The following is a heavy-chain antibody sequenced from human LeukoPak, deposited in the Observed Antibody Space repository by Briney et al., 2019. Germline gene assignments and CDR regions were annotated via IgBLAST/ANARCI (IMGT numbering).Heavy chain of an antibody. J-gene: IGHJ4*02. CDR2: IRFDGTKK. CDR3: ARDFDDPTGHYHCLPDY. Sequence: GGSLRLSCAASGFNFRRNGMHWVRQAPGKGLEWLSFIRFDGTKKFYTQSVRGRFTISRDTSINVLYLQMNNLTAEDTAVYYCARDFDDPTGHYHCLPDYWGPGTLVTVSS. V-gene: IGHV3-30*02. D-gene: IGHD3-22*01. CDR1: GFNFRRNG.